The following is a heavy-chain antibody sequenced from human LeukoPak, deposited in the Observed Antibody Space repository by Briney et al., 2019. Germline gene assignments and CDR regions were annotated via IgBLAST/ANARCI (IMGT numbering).Heavy chain of an antibody. J-gene: IGHJ4*02. CDR1: GFTFSAYS. Sequence: PGGSLRLSCAASGFTFSAYSMNWVRQAPGKGLEWVGRTRKKANSYTTEYAASVRGRFTISRDDSKNSLYLQMNSLGTEDTAVYFCIKIGRAYNFDSWGQGTMVTVSS. V-gene: IGHV3-72*01. D-gene: IGHD2/OR15-2a*01. CDR2: TRKKANSYTT. CDR3: IKIGRAYNFDS.